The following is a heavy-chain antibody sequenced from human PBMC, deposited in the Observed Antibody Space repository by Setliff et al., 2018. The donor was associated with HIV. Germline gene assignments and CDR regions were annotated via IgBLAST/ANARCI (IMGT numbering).Heavy chain of an antibody. D-gene: IGHD6-6*01. J-gene: IGHJ6*02. Sequence: GGSLRLSCAASGVSSSNYGMHWVRQAPGRGLGWVSIIWYDGGKKFYADSLKGRFTISRDNSKNPLYLQMNNLRVADTAVYYCARDFYSSTSGAVPDWGQGTAVTVSS. V-gene: IGHV3-33*01. CDR2: IWYDGGKK. CDR3: ARDFYSSTSGAVPD. CDR1: GVSSSNYG.